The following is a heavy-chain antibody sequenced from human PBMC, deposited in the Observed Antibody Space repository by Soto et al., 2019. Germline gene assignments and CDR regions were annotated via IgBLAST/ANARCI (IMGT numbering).Heavy chain of an antibody. V-gene: IGHV1-69*06. Sequence: QVQLVQSGAEVKKPGSSVKVSSKTSGGTFSTYSIVWVRQAHGEGLEWMGGIIPIFGTANYAQKFQDRVTITADKSTNTAFMELSSLKSEDTAMYYCACSRGNNYGVGTNYYFDYWGQGTLVTVSS. CDR1: GGTFSTYS. D-gene: IGHD5-18*01. J-gene: IGHJ4*02. CDR3: ACSRGNNYGVGTNYYFDY. CDR2: IIPIFGTA.